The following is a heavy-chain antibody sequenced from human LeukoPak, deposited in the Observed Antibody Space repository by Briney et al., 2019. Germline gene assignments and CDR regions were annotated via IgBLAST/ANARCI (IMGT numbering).Heavy chain of an antibody. CDR2: ISGYNGNT. CDR1: GYIFTNYS. J-gene: IGHJ5*01. D-gene: IGHD4-17*01. Sequence: GASVKVSCKASGYIFTNYSINWVRQVPGQGLEWMGWISGYNGNTKTAQTVQDRVIMTTDTATTTAYMELRSLTSDDTAIYYCARGGSDTPGDFDSWGQGTLVTVSS. V-gene: IGHV1-18*01. CDR3: ARGGSDTPGDFDS.